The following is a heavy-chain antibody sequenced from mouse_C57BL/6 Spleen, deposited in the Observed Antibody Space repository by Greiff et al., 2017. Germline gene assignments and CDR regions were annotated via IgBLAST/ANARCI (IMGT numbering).Heavy chain of an antibody. CDR3: ARYYDYYAMDY. V-gene: IGHV5-17*01. CDR2: ISSGSSTI. D-gene: IGHD1-1*02. J-gene: IGHJ4*01. CDR1: GFTFSDYG. Sequence: EVKVEESGGGLVKPGGSLKLSCAASGFTFSDYGMHWVRQAPEKGLEWVAYISSGSSTIYYADTVKGRFTISRDNAKNTLFLQMTSLRSEDTAMYYCARYYDYYAMDYWGQGTSVTVSS.